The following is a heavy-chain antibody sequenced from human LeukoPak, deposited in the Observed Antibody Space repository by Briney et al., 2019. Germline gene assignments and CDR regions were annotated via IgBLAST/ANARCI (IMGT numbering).Heavy chain of an antibody. D-gene: IGHD3-22*01. CDR1: GFIFNNYG. V-gene: IGHV3-23*01. J-gene: IGHJ5*02. CDR3: AKGSSGYFVDL. Sequence: GGSLRLSCAAWGFIFNNYGLIWVGQAPGKGLEWVSAICKEGDGTNYAHFVKGRFTISRHNSKNTLFLQMNRLRAEDTALYYCAKGSSGYFVDLWGQGPLVTVSS. CDR2: ICKEGDGT.